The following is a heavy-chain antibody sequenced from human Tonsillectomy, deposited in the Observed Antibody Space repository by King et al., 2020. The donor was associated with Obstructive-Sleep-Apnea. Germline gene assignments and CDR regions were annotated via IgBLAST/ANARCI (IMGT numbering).Heavy chain of an antibody. D-gene: IGHD3-10*01. J-gene: IGHJ3*02. Sequence: VQLVESGGGLVQPGGSLRLSCAASGFTVSSNYMSWVRQAPGKGLEWVSVIYSGGSTYYADSVKGRFTISRHNSKNTLYLQMNSLRAEDTAVYYCARSKDTLLWFGAAWAFDIWGHGTMVTVSS. CDR3: ARSKDTLLWFGAAWAFDI. CDR2: IYSGGST. CDR1: GFTVSSNY. V-gene: IGHV3-53*04.